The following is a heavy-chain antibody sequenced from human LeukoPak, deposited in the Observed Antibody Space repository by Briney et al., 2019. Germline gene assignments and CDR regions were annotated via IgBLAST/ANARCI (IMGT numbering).Heavy chain of an antibody. J-gene: IGHJ3*02. V-gene: IGHV3-23*01. CDR1: GFTFSIYD. CDR2: ISRNSGDYT. Sequence: PGGSLRLSCEASGFTFSIYDMYWVRQAPGKGLECVASISRNSGDYTLYAASVKGRFTISRDNSRSTLYLQMNSLRAEDTAVYYCAKDRAAAFLTGYYTPGAFDIWGQGTMVTVSS. CDR3: AKDRAAAFLTGYYTPGAFDI. D-gene: IGHD3/OR15-3a*01.